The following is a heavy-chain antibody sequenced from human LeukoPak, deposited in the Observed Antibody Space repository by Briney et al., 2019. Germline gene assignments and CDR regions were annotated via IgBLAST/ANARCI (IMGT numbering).Heavy chain of an antibody. V-gene: IGHV1-8*01. Sequence: ASVKVSCKASGYTFTSYDINWVRQATGQGPEWMGWMNPNSGNTGYAQKFQGRVTMTRNTSISTAYMELSSLRSEDTAVYYCAREVSGDYGMSYWGQGTLVTVSS. CDR2: MNPNSGNT. CDR1: GYTFTSYD. CDR3: AREVSGDYGMSY. D-gene: IGHD4-17*01. J-gene: IGHJ4*02.